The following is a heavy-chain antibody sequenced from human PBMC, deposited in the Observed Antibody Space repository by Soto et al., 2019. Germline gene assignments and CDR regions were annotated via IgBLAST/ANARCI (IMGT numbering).Heavy chain of an antibody. J-gene: IGHJ6*04. CDR2: IDSDGSST. CDR3: ARGRPYGMDV. CDR1: GFTFGSYW. V-gene: IGHV3-74*01. Sequence: EVQLVESGGGLVQPGGSLRVSCAASGFTFGSYWMNWVRQAPGKGLVWVSRIDSDGSSTTYADSVKGRFTTSRDNAKNTLYLRMSSLRGEDTAVYYCARGRPYGMDVWGKGTTVTVSS.